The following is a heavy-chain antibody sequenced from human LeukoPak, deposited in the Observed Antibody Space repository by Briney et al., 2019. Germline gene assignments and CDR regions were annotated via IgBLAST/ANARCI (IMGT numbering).Heavy chain of an antibody. Sequence: AGGSLRLSCAASGFTFSDYYMTWIRQAPGKGLEWVSYISTSGYTVYADSVKGRFTISRDNAKNSLYLQMNSLRDEDTAVYYCARSYGGRNYFDYWGQGTLVTVSS. CDR2: ISTSGYT. J-gene: IGHJ4*02. V-gene: IGHV3-11*06. CDR3: ARSYGGRNYFDY. D-gene: IGHD3-10*01. CDR1: GFTFSDYY.